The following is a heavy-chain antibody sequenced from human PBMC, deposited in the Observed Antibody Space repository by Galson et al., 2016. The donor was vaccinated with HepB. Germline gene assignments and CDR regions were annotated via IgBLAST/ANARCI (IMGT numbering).Heavy chain of an antibody. J-gene: IGHJ3*02. V-gene: IGHV3-23*01. D-gene: IGHD4-11*01. Sequence: SLRLSCAASGFSFSGHALSWVRQAPGKGLEWVSNISGGDGPTSYADSVKGRFTISRDNSKNTLYLQMNILRAEDTAVYYCAKFVYTNYVRVHGLDIWGQGAMVTVSS. CDR1: GFSFSGHA. CDR2: ISGGDGPT. CDR3: AKFVYTNYVRVHGLDI.